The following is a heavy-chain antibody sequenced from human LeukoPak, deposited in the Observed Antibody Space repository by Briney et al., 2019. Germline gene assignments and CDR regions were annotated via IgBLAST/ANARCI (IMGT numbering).Heavy chain of an antibody. CDR3: ARDGIPCSSTSCYEPGDYFDY. CDR2: ISSSSTYV. V-gene: IGHV3-21*01. D-gene: IGHD2-2*01. J-gene: IGHJ4*02. Sequence: PGGSLRLSCAASGFAFISYSMNWVRQAPGKGLEWVSSISSSSTYVYYADSVKGRFTISRDNAKNSLYLQMNSLRAEDTAVYYCARDGIPCSSTSCYEPGDYFDYWGQGTLVTVSS. CDR1: GFAFISYS.